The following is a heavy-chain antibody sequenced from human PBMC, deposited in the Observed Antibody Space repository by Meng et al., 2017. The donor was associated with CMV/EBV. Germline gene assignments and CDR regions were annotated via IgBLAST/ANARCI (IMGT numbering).Heavy chain of an antibody. J-gene: IGHJ6*02. D-gene: IGHD4-17*01. V-gene: IGHV4-39*01. Sequence: GSLRLSCTVSGGSISSSSYYWGWIRQPPGKGLEWIGSIYYSGSTYYNPSLKSRVTISIDTSKNQFSLKLSSVTAADTAVYYCASQITDIYGDLYYYYYYGMDVWGQGTTVTVSS. CDR1: GGSISSSSYY. CDR3: ASQITDIYGDLYYYYYYGMDV. CDR2: IYYSGST.